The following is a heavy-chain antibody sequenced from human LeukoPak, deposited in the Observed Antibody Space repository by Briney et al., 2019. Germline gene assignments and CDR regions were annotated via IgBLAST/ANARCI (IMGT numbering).Heavy chain of an antibody. J-gene: IGHJ5*02. Sequence: ASVTVSFMASGYTFTCYYMHWVRQAPGQGLEWMGWINPNSGGTNYAQKFQGRVTMTRDTSISTAYMELSRLRSDDTAVYYCARDKGIAGSNWFDPWGQGTLVTVSS. V-gene: IGHV1-2*02. CDR3: ARDKGIAGSNWFDP. CDR1: GYTFTCYY. D-gene: IGHD6-13*01. CDR2: INPNSGGT.